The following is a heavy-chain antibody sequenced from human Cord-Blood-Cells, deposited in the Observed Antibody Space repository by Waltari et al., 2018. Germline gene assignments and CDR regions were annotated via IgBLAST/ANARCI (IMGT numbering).Heavy chain of an antibody. CDR1: GALAPATSVP. CDR2: TYYRSKWYN. Sequence: QVQLQQSGPGLVKPSQTLSPTVAISGALAPATSVPWTWLRQSPSRGLEWLGRTYYRSKWYNDYAVSVKSRITINPDTSKNQFSLQLNSVTPEDTAVYYCARDPGTTLFDYWGQGTLVTVSS. V-gene: IGHV6-1*01. J-gene: IGHJ4*02. CDR3: ARDPGTTLFDY.